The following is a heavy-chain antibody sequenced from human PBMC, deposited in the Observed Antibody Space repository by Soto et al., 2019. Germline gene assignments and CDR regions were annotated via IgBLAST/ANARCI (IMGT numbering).Heavy chain of an antibody. CDR1: GFTFSTYA. D-gene: IGHD2-21*01. Sequence: GSLSLSCAAPGFTFSTYAMTWVRQATGRGLEWVSTILHDETPFYTDSVKGRFTISRDNVRGTLYLQMNGLRVEDAALYFCAKDLFPTSGQGFFFESWGQGSLVTVSS. CDR2: ILHDETP. V-gene: IGHV3-23*01. J-gene: IGHJ4*02. CDR3: AKDLFPTSGQGFFFES.